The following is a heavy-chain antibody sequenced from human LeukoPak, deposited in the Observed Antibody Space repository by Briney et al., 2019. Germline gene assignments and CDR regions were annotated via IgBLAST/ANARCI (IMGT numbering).Heavy chain of an antibody. D-gene: IGHD5-24*01. V-gene: IGHV3-30*12. CDR2: IFYDGSKK. CDR3: ARDRDNNYYDY. CDR1: RSTFSIYG. J-gene: IGHJ4*02. Sequence: PGGSLRLSCAASRSTFSIYGMHWVRQAPGKGLEWVSFIFYDGSKKYYADSVKGRFTISRDDSKNTLYLQMNTLRVEDTAVFYCARDRDNNYYDYWGQGTLVTVSS.